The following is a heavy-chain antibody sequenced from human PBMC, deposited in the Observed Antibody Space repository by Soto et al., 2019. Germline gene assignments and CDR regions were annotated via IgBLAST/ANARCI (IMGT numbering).Heavy chain of an antibody. CDR2: IRKDGSEK. J-gene: IGHJ4*02. V-gene: IGHV3-7*03. Sequence: EVQLVESGGGLVQPGGSRRLSCAASGFSISSYWMNWVRQAPGKGLEWVAIIRKDGSEKYYVDSVKGRFTISRDNAKNSLYLQMNSPRDDDTAVYYCAGGSGWLSDYWGRGTLVTVSS. CDR1: GFSISSYW. D-gene: IGHD6-19*01. CDR3: AGGSGWLSDY.